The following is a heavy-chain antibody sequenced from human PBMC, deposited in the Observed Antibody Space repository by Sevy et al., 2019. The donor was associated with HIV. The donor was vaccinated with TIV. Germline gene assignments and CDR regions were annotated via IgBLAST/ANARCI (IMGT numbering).Heavy chain of an antibody. V-gene: IGHV4-59*08. CDR3: AGENAWGRGYS. Sequence: SETLSLTCTVSGGSITSLYWNWIRQPPGKGLEWIANIYYNGHINYNPSLKSRVTSSLDTSKNKLSLRLSSVTAADTAMYYCAGENAWGRGYSWGQGTLVTVSS. CDR2: IYYNGHI. CDR1: GGSITSLY. J-gene: IGHJ4*02. D-gene: IGHD1-26*01.